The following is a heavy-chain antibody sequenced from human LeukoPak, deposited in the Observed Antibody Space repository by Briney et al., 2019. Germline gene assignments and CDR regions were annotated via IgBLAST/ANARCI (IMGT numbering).Heavy chain of an antibody. V-gene: IGHV3-66*01. CDR3: VAAYGSGSYYWDFAY. Sequence: PGGSLRLSCAASGFTVSSNSMNWVRQAPGKGLEWVSVLYGGGDIYYADSVKGRFTISRDNSKNTLYLQMNSLRAEDTAVYYCVAAYGSGSYYWDFAYWGQGTLVTVSS. D-gene: IGHD3-10*01. J-gene: IGHJ4*02. CDR1: GFTVSSNS. CDR2: LYGGGDI.